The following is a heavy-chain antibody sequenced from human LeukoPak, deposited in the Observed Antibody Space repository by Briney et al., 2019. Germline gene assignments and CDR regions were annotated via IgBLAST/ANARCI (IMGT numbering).Heavy chain of an antibody. CDR2: IYYSGST. CDR1: GGSISSGDYY. J-gene: IGHJ4*02. CDR3: ARERQLVPGYFDY. Sequence: KPSETLSLTCTVSGGSISSGDYYWSWIRQPPGKGLEWIGYIYYSGSTYYNPSLKSRVTISVDTSKNQFSLKLSSVTAADTAVYYCARERQLVPGYFDYWGQGTLVTVSS. V-gene: IGHV4-30-4*08. D-gene: IGHD6-6*01.